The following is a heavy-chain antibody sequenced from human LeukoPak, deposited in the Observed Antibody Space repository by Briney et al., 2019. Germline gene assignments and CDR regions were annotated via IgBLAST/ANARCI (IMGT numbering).Heavy chain of an antibody. CDR1: GGSISSSNW. CDR2: IYHSGNT. J-gene: IGHJ6*04. CDR3: ARQINRWFGELLPSLHYYYGMDV. Sequence: SETLSLTCAVSGGSISSSNWWSWVRQPPGKGLGWIGEIYHSGNTNYNPSLKSRVTISVDKSKNQFSLKLSSVTAADTAVYYCARQINRWFGELLPSLHYYYGMDVWGKGTTVTVSS. D-gene: IGHD3-10*01. V-gene: IGHV4-4*02.